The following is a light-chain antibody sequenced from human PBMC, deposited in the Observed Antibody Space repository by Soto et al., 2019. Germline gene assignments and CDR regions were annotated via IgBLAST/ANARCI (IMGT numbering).Light chain of an antibody. CDR2: AAS. CDR1: QSVSSSY. J-gene: IGKJ5*01. V-gene: IGKV3-20*01. Sequence: EIVLTQSPGSLSLSPGERATLSCRASQSVSSSYLVWHQQKPGQAPRLLIYAASRRATGIPDRFSGSGSGTDFTLTISRLEPEDFAVYYCQQYNTWPPLTFGQVTRLEIX. CDR3: QQYNTWPPLT.